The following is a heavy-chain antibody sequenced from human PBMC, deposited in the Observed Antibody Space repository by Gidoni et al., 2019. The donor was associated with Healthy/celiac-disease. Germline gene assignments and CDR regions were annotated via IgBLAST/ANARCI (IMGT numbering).Heavy chain of an antibody. CDR3: ARDWGTMVRGVILPFDY. CDR2: IIPILGIA. V-gene: IGHV1-69*09. CDR1: GGTFSSYA. J-gene: IGHJ4*02. Sequence: QVQLVQSGAEVKKPGSSVKVSCKASGGTFSSYAISWVRQAPGQGLEWMGRIIPILGIANYAQKFQGRVTITADKSTSTAYMELSSLRSEDTAVYYCARDWGTMVRGVILPFDYWGQGTLVTVSS. D-gene: IGHD3-10*01.